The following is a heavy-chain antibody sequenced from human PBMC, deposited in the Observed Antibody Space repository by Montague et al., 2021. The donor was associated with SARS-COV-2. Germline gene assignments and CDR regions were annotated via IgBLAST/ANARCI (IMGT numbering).Heavy chain of an antibody. Sequence: SETLSLTCAVSGGSFSRYYWNWIRQPPGKGLEWIGEINHGGSTKYSPSLKGRLTISTDTSKNQFSLKLTSVAAADTAVYYCARLRDGVVPSPILGVGPFYSYYYMDVWGRGTPVTVSS. V-gene: IGHV4-34*01. CDR3: ARLRDGVVPSPILGVGPFYSYYYMDV. CDR2: INHGGST. J-gene: IGHJ6*03. CDR1: GGSFSRYY. D-gene: IGHD3-10*01.